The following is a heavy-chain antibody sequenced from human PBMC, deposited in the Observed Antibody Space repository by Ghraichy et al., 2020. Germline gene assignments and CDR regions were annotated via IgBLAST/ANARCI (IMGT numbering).Heavy chain of an antibody. J-gene: IGHJ4*02. CDR1: GDSISSYY. D-gene: IGHD3-22*01. CDR3: SRSGGGRSSGYYYDY. V-gene: IGHV4-59*01. CDR2: IYYSGST. Sequence: SETLSLTCTVSGDSISSYYWAWIRQPPGKGLEWIGYIYYSGSTDYNPSLKSRLTISVDTSKNQVSLKLSSVTAADTALYYCSRSGGGRSSGYYYDYWGQGTLVTVSS.